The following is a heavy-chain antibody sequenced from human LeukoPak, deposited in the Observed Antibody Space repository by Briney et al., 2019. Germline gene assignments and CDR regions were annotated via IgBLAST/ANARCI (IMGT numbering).Heavy chain of an antibody. Sequence: GGSLRLSCAASGFTFSLYSMNWVRQAPGKGLEWVSYITSGSSTIYYAECVRGRFTISRDNAKNSLFLQMNSLRAEDTAVYYCAREGGGDYWGQGTLVTVSS. J-gene: IGHJ4*02. CDR2: ITSGSSTI. D-gene: IGHD3-16*01. CDR1: GFTFSLYS. CDR3: AREGGGDY. V-gene: IGHV3-48*01.